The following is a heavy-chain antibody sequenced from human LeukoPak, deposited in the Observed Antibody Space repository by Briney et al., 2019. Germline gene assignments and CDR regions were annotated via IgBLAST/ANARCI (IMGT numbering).Heavy chain of an antibody. V-gene: IGHV3-23*01. CDR1: GFTFSSYA. Sequence: GGSLRLSCAASGFTFSSYAMSWVRQAPGKGLEWVSAISGSGGSTYYADSVKGRFTISRDNSKNTLYLQMNSPRAEDTAVYYCAKDPGLNYYDSSGYIDYWGQGTLVTVSS. CDR3: AKDPGLNYYDSSGYIDY. J-gene: IGHJ4*02. CDR2: ISGSGGST. D-gene: IGHD3-22*01.